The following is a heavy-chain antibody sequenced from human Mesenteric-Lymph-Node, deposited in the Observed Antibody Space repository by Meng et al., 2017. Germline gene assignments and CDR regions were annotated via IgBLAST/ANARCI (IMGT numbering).Heavy chain of an antibody. CDR2: IWYDGSNK. CDR3: ARVSGYSSGWYLGY. D-gene: IGHD6-19*01. J-gene: IGHJ4*02. Sequence: VQRVEAGGGLVEPGGTLRLSCEGSGIIFSRYWMHWVRQAPGKGLEWVAVIWYDGSNKYYADSVKGRFTISRDNSKNTLYLQMNSLRAEDTAVYYCARVSGYSSGWYLGYWGQGTLVTVSS. CDR1: GIIFSRYW. V-gene: IGHV3-33*08.